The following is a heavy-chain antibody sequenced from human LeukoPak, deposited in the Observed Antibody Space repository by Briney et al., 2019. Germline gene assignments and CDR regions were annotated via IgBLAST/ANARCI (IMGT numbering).Heavy chain of an antibody. V-gene: IGHV4-34*01. D-gene: IGHD3-9*01. CDR3: ARLIRYFGRLDY. CDR1: GGSFSGYY. CDR2: INHSGST. J-gene: IGHJ4*02. Sequence: KSSETLSLTCAVYGGSFSGYYWSWIRQPPGKGLEWIGEINHSGSTNYNPSLKSRVTISVDTSKNQFSLKLSSVTAADTAVYYCARLIRYFGRLDYWGQGTLVTVSS.